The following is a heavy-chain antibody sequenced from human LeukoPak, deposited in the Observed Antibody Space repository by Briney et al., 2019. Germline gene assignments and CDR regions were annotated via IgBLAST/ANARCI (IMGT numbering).Heavy chain of an antibody. CDR1: GGTFSSYA. CDR2: IIPIFGTA. CDR3: ARDLSSSWYKDYYYGMEV. J-gene: IGHJ6*02. D-gene: IGHD6-13*01. V-gene: IGHV1-69*13. Sequence: SVKVSCKASGGTFSSYAISWVRQAPGQGLEWMGGIIPIFGTANYAQKFQGRVTITADESTSTAYMELSSLRSEDTAVYYCARDLSSSWYKDYYYGMEVWGQGTTVTVSS.